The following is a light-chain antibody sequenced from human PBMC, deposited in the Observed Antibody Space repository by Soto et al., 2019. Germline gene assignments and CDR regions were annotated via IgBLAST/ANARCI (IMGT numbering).Light chain of an antibody. V-gene: IGKV3-20*01. J-gene: IGKJ5*01. CDR2: GAY. Sequence: EIVLTQSPGTLSLSPGERVTLSFRASQSISNNHLAWYQQKPGQAPRALIFGAYSRATGIPDRFSGSGSGTDFTLTISRLEPEDFAVYYCQQYSSSPSITFGQGTRLEIK. CDR3: QQYSSSPSIT. CDR1: QSISNNH.